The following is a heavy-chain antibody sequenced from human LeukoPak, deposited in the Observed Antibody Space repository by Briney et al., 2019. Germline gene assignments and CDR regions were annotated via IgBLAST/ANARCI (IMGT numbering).Heavy chain of an antibody. V-gene: IGHV3-53*04. D-gene: IGHD3-22*01. J-gene: IGHJ4*02. CDR2: IYSSGNTQYGGP. CDR3: ASSCDYASSGYHRPPAY. CDR1: GFDVVINY. Sequence: GGSLRLSCAASGFDVVINYMSWVRQAPGKGLEWVSVIYSSGNTQYGGPYYADSVKGRFTISRHNSDNTLYLDMNSLTAEDTAVYYCASSCDYASSGYHRPPAYWGQGTLVTVSA.